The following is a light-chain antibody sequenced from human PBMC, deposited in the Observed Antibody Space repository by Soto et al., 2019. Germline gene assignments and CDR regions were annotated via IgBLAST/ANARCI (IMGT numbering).Light chain of an antibody. CDR3: QQSYSSPGT. CDR1: QSIDKY. V-gene: IGKV1-39*01. CDR2: AAS. J-gene: IGKJ1*01. Sequence: DIQMTQSPSSLSASVGERVTITCRASQSIDKYLNWYQHKPGKAPYLLIYAASHLRSGVPTRFSGSGTGTSFTLTISSLQYEDLATYYCQQSYSSPGTFGRGTKVEPK.